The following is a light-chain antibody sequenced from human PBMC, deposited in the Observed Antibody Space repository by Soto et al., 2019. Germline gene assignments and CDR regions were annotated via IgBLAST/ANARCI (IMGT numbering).Light chain of an antibody. Sequence: QSALTQPASVSGSPGQSITISCTGTSSDVGGYNYNSWYQQHPGKVPKLLIYEVNNPPSGVSNRCYVSKSVNTAFLTISGLQAEDEAVYYCSSITTSSTRLFGVGTSSPS. J-gene: IGLJ2*01. V-gene: IGLV2-14*01. CDR2: EVN. CDR1: SSDVGGYNY. CDR3: SSITTSSTRL.